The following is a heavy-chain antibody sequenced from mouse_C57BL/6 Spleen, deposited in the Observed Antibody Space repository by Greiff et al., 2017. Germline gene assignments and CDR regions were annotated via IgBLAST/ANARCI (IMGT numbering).Heavy chain of an antibody. V-gene: IGHV5-17*01. D-gene: IGHD1-1*01. CDR1: GFTFSDYG. CDR2: ISSGSSTI. Sequence: EVKLVESGGGLVKPGGSLKLSCAASGFTFSDYGMHWVRQAPEKGLEWVAYISSGSSTIYYADTVKGRFTISRDNAKNTLCRQMTSLRSEDTAMYYCARRAYGSSDYFDYWGQGTTLTVSS. J-gene: IGHJ2*01. CDR3: ARRAYGSSDYFDY.